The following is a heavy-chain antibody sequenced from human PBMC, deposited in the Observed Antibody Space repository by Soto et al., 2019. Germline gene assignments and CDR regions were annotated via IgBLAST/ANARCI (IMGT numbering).Heavy chain of an antibody. V-gene: IGHV4-30-4*01. CDR1: GGSISRGDYY. D-gene: IGHD3-3*02. Sequence: SATLSPTCAVSGGSISRGDYYWSRIRQPPRKGVEWIGYIYYSGSTYYHPSLKSRVTISVDTSKNQFSLKLSSVTAADTAVYYCARVNQRAPDLIRGPHYFDYWGQGTLVTVSS. CDR3: ARVNQRAPDLIRGPHYFDY. J-gene: IGHJ4*02. CDR2: IYYSGST.